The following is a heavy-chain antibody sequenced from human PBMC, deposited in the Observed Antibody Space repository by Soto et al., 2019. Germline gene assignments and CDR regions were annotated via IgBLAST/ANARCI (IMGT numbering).Heavy chain of an antibody. D-gene: IGHD2-15*01. CDR1: GFTFSSYG. J-gene: IGHJ4*02. Sequence: GGSLRLSCAASGFTFSSYGMHWVRQAPGKGLEGVAVIWYDGSNKYYADSVKGRFTISRDNSKNTLYLQMNSLRAEDTAVYYCARGFIAAIENYFDYWGQGTLVTVSS. CDR3: ARGFIAAIENYFDY. V-gene: IGHV3-33*01. CDR2: IWYDGSNK.